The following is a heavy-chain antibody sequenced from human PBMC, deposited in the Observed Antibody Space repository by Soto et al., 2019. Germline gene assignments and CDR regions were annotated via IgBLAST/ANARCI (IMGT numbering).Heavy chain of an antibody. Sequence: GGSLRLSCAASGFPFSSYAMSWVRQTPGKGLEWVSSISGSGGSTNHVDSVKGRFTISRDGSKNTLYLQMNSLRVEDTAIYYCVKDRYCSSTSCYAGFAYWGQGTLVTSPQ. D-gene: IGHD2-2*01. CDR2: ISGSGGST. CDR1: GFPFSSYA. CDR3: VKDRYCSSTSCYAGFAY. V-gene: IGHV3-23*01. J-gene: IGHJ4*02.